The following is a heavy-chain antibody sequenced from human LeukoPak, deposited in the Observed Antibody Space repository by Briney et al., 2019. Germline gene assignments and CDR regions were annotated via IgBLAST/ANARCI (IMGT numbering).Heavy chain of an antibody. V-gene: IGHV4-34*01. CDR3: ARGYSWVQGT. J-gene: IGHJ5*02. CDR2: INHSGST. Sequence: SETLSLTCAVYGGSFSGYYWSWIRQPPGKGLEWIGEINHSGSTNYNPSLKSRVTISVDTSKNQFSLKLSSVTAADTAVYYCARGYSWVQGTWGQGTLVTVSS. D-gene: IGHD5-18*01. CDR1: GGSFSGYY.